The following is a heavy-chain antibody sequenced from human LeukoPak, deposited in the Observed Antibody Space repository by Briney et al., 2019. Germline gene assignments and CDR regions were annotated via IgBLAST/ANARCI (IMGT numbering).Heavy chain of an antibody. CDR1: GYTFTSYG. D-gene: IGHD3-22*01. CDR3: ARATENYYYDSSGKDAFDI. Sequence: ASVKVSCKASGYTFTSYGISWVRQAPGQGLEWMGWIRAYNGNTNYAQKLQGRVTITADKSTSTAYMELSSLRSEDTAVYYCARATENYYYDSSGKDAFDIWGQGTMVTVSS. J-gene: IGHJ3*02. V-gene: IGHV1-18*01. CDR2: IRAYNGNT.